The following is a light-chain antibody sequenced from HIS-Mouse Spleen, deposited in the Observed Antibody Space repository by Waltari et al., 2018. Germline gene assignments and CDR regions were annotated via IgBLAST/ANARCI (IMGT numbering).Light chain of an antibody. CDR3: AAWDDSLSGYV. V-gene: IGLV1-47*01. Sequence: QSVLTQPPSTSGTPGQRVTLPFSGSSSNIGSNYVYWYQQLPGTAPKPLIYRNNQRPSGVPDRFSGSKSGTSASLAISGLRSEDEADYYCAAWDDSLSGYVFGTGTKVTVL. CDR2: RNN. CDR1: SSNIGSNY. J-gene: IGLJ1*01.